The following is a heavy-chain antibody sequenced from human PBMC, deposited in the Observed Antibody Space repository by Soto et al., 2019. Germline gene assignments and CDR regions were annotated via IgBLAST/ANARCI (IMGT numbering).Heavy chain of an antibody. CDR1: GYTFTSYA. D-gene: IGHD1-7*01. CDR3: AREGGTYYYYGMDV. CDR2: INAGNGNT. Sequence: QVQLVQSGAEVKKPGASVKVSCKASGYTFTSYAMHWVRQAPGQRLEWMGWINAGNGNTKYSQKVQGRVTITRDTSASTAYMELSSLRSEDTAVYYCAREGGTYYYYGMDVWGQGTTVTVSS. V-gene: IGHV1-3*01. J-gene: IGHJ6*02.